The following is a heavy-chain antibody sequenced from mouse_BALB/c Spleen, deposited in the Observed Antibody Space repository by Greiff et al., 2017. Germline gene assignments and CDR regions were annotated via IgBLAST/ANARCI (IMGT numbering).Heavy chain of an antibody. Sequence: VHVKQSGAELVKPGASVKLSCTASGFNIKDTYMHWVKQRPEQGLEWIGRIDPANGNTKYDPKFQGKATITADTSSNTAYLQLSSLTSEDTAVYYCARLGRGAMDYWGQGTSVTVSS. J-gene: IGHJ4*01. D-gene: IGHD4-1*01. CDR1: GFNIKDTY. V-gene: IGHV14-3*02. CDR3: ARLGRGAMDY. CDR2: IDPANGNT.